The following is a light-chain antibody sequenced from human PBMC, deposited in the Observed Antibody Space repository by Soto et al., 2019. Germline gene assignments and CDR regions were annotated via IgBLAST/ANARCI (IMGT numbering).Light chain of an antibody. CDR1: SSDVGGYKY. Sequence: QSVLTQPASVSGSPGQSITISCSGTSSDVGGYKYVSWYQQFPGKAPKVMLYEVSSRPPGIYKRFSGSKSGNTASLTISGLRAEDEADYYCSSYTSSSTWVFGGGTKVTVL. CDR3: SSYTSSSTWV. J-gene: IGLJ3*02. CDR2: EVS. V-gene: IGLV2-14*01.